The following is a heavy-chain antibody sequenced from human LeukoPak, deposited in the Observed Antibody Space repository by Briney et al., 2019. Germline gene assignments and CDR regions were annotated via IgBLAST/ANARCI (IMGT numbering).Heavy chain of an antibody. V-gene: IGHV3-48*01. D-gene: IGHD4-17*01. CDR1: GFTFSSYS. CDR3: ARDLHDYVGDDAFDI. J-gene: IGHJ3*02. Sequence: GESLRLSCAASGFTFSSYSMNWVRQAPGKGLEWVSYISGSSTTIYYAGSVEGRFTISRDNAKNSLYLQMNSLRVEDTAVYYCARDLHDYVGDDAFDIWGQGTMVIVSS. CDR2: ISGSSTTI.